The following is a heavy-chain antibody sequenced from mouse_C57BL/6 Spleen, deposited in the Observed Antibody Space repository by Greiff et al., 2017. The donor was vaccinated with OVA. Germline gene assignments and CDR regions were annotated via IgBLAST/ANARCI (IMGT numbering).Heavy chain of an antibody. V-gene: IGHV1-77*01. Sequence: VQLQQSGAELVKPGASVKISCKASGYTFTDYYINWVKQRPGQGLEWLGKIGPGSGSTYYNEKFKGKATLTADKSSSTAYMQLSSLTSEDSAVYFCASEAYDYDGGFDYWGQGTTLTVSS. CDR3: ASEAYDYDGGFDY. CDR2: IGPGSGST. D-gene: IGHD2-4*01. J-gene: IGHJ2*01. CDR1: GYTFTDYY.